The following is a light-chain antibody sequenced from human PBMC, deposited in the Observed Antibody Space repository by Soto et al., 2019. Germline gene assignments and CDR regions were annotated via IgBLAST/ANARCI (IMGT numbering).Light chain of an antibody. CDR1: QSIGKY. CDR3: QQTSSTPPYT. J-gene: IGKJ2*01. V-gene: IGKV1-39*01. Sequence: DIQMTQSPSSLSASVGDRVTITCRASQSIGKYLNWYQQKPGKAPELLVYAASTLQSGVTSRFSGSGSGTDFTLTISSLQPEDFATHFCQQTSSTPPYTFGQGTKLEIK. CDR2: AAS.